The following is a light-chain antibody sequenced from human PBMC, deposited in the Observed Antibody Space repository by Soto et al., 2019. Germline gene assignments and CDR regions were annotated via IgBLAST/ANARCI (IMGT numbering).Light chain of an antibody. CDR1: QSVSSSY. J-gene: IGKJ3*01. CDR3: QQYGSSPRVT. V-gene: IGKV3-20*01. Sequence: IVLTQSPGTLSLSPGERATLSCRAIQSVSSSYLAWYQQQPGQAPRLLIYGASSRATGIPDRFSGSGSGTDFTLTISRREPEDFAVYYCQQYGSSPRVTFGPGTKVDI. CDR2: GAS.